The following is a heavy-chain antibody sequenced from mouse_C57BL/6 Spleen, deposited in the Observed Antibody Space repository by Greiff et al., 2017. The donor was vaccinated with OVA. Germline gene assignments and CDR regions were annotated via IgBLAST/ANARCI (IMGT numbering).Heavy chain of an antibody. CDR1: GYTFTSYG. CDR2: IYPRSGNT. D-gene: IGHD1-1*01. CDR3: AASRRYGSSRDYFDY. J-gene: IGHJ2*01. Sequence: QVQLKESGAELARPGASVKLSCKASGYTFTSYGISWVKQRTGQGLEWIGEIYPRSGNTYYNEKFKGKATLTADKSSSTAYMELRSLTSEDSAVYFCAASRRYGSSRDYFDYWGQGTTLTVSS. V-gene: IGHV1-81*01.